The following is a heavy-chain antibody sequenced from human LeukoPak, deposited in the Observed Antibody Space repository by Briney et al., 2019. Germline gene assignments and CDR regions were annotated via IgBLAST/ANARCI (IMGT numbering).Heavy chain of an antibody. CDR2: VHHSGST. CDR1: GGSISSSSYF. D-gene: IGHD1-1*01. V-gene: IGHV4-39*01. Sequence: PSETLSLTCSVSGGSISSSSYFWGWIRQPPGKGLEWIASVHHSGSTYYNPSLKSRLTISVDTSKNQFSLKMSSVTAADTAVYFCARDPTRELEPGFGVSEVWFDPWGQGTLVTVSS. CDR3: ARDPTRELEPGFGVSEVWFDP. J-gene: IGHJ5*02.